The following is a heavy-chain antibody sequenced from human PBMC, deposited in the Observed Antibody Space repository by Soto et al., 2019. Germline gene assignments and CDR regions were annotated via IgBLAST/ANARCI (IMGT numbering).Heavy chain of an antibody. Sequence: SETLSLTCIVSGGSISSGGYYWSWIRQHPGKGLEWIGYIYYSGSTYYNPSLKSRVTISVDTSKNQFSLKLSSVTAADTAVYYCAGHSLQQSFTYWGQGTQVTVSS. D-gene: IGHD6-13*01. CDR1: GGSISSGGYY. J-gene: IGHJ4*02. CDR3: AGHSLQQSFTY. CDR2: IYYSGST. V-gene: IGHV4-31*03.